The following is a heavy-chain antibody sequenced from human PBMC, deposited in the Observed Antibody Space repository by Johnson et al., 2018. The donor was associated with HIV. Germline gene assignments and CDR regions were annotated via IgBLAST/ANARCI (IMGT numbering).Heavy chain of an antibody. Sequence: VQLVESGGGLVQPGRSLRLSCTASGFTFGDYAMSWVRQAPGKGLEWVGFFRSKAYGGTTEYAASVKGRFTISRDDSKSIAYLQMNSLKTEDTAVYYCTRGESRRAVVGAFDIWGQGTMVTVSS. CDR1: GFTFGDYA. CDR2: FRSKAYGGTT. V-gene: IGHV3-49*04. J-gene: IGHJ3*02. D-gene: IGHD3-22*01. CDR3: TRGESRRAVVGAFDI.